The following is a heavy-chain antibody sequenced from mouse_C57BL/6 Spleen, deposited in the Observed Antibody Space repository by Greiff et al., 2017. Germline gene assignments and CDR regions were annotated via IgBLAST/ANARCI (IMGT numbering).Heavy chain of an antibody. Sequence: QVQLQQPGAELVKPGASVKLSCKASGYTFTSYWMHWVKQRPGQGLEWIGMIHPNSGSTNYNEKLKSKATLTVDKSSSTAYMQLSSLTSEDSAVYYCARSDDYGSSGYFDVWGTGTTVTVSS. CDR3: ARSDDYGSSGYFDV. CDR1: GYTFTSYW. V-gene: IGHV1-64*01. J-gene: IGHJ1*03. CDR2: IHPNSGST. D-gene: IGHD1-1*01.